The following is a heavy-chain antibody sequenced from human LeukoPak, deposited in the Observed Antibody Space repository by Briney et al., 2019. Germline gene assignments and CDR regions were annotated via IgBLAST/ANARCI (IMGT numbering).Heavy chain of an antibody. J-gene: IGHJ4*02. Sequence: GSLRLSCATSGFSFTIAWMSWVRQAPGKGLEWIGYIYYSGSTNYNPSLKSRVTISVDTSKNQFSLKLSSVTAADTAVYYCARRRGYSGYVIDYWGQGTLVTVSS. CDR2: IYYSGST. V-gene: IGHV4-59*08. D-gene: IGHD5-12*01. CDR1: GFSFTIAW. CDR3: ARRRGYSGYVIDY.